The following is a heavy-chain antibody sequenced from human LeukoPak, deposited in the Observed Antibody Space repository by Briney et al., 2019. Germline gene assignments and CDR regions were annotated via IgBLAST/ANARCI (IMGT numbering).Heavy chain of an antibody. CDR3: ARGDPTFLFWYFDL. CDR1: GGSISSSSYY. D-gene: IGHD3-16*01. J-gene: IGHJ2*01. CDR2: IYYSGST. V-gene: IGHV4-39*07. Sequence: PSETLSLTCTVSGGSISSSSYYWGWIRQPPGKGLEWIGSIYYSGSTNYNPSLKSRITISVDTSKNQFSLKLSSVTAADTAVYYCARGDPTFLFWYFDLWGRGTLVTVSS.